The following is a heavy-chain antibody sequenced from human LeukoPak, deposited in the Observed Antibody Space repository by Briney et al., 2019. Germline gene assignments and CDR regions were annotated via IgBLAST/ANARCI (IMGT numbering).Heavy chain of an antibody. CDR1: GGTFSSYA. CDR3: ARDLIAAQPDNWFDP. CDR2: IIPIFGTA. V-gene: IGHV1-69*13. J-gene: IGHJ5*02. D-gene: IGHD6-6*01. Sequence: GASVKVPCKASGGTFSSYAISWVRQAPGQGLEWMGGIIPIFGTANYAQKFQGRVTITADESTSTAYMELSSLRSEDTAVYYCARDLIAAQPDNWFDPWGQGTLVTVSS.